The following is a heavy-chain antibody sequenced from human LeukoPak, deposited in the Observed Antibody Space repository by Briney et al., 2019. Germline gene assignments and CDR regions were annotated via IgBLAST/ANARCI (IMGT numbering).Heavy chain of an antibody. CDR1: GGSISSGDYD. D-gene: IGHD4-11*01. Sequence: SETLSLTCTVSGGSISSGDYDWRWIRQARGKGVEWNRYIYYSGSTYYTPSLKTPVTISVDTSKNQFSLKLSSVTAADTAVYYCARSYSNENWFDPWGQGTLVTVSS. CDR3: ARSYSNENWFDP. V-gene: IGHV4-30-4*08. CDR2: IYYSGST. J-gene: IGHJ5*02.